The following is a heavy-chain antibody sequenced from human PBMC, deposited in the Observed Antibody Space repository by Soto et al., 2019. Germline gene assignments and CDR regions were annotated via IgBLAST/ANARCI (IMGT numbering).Heavy chain of an antibody. V-gene: IGHV4-31*03. CDR2: IYYSGST. CDR1: GGSISSGGYY. J-gene: IGHJ1*01. CDR3: ARDLFSYGSGRHGLLSF. Sequence: PSETLSLTCTVSGGSISSGGYYWSWIRQHPGKGLEWIGYIYYSGSTYYNPSLKSRVTISVDTSKNQFSLKLSSVTAADTAVYYCARDLFSYGSGRHGLLSFCGQGTLVPGSS. D-gene: IGHD3-10*01.